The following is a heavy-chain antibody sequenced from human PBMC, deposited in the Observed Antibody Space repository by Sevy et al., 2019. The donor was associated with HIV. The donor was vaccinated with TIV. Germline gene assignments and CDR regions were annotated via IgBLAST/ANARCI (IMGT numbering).Heavy chain of an antibody. CDR3: EHRLAHNGSGSYYNGGIIYNWFDP. Sequence: SGPTLVKPTQTLTLTCTFSGFSLTTSGVGVGWIRQPPGKALEWLALIYWNDDKRYSPSLKSRLTITKDTSKNQVVLTMTTMDPLDTATYYCEHRLAHNGSGSYYNGGIIYNWFDPWGQGTLVTVSS. V-gene: IGHV2-5*01. J-gene: IGHJ5*02. D-gene: IGHD3-10*01. CDR1: GFSLTTSGVG. CDR2: IYWNDDK.